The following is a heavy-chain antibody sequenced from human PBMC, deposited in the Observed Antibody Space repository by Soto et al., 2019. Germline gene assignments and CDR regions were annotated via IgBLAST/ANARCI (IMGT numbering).Heavy chain of an antibody. D-gene: IGHD3-22*01. CDR1: GGSISSYY. V-gene: IGHV4-59*01. J-gene: IGHJ5*02. CDR2: IYYSGST. Sequence: LSLTCTVSGGSISSYYWSWIRQPPGKGLEWIGYIYYSGSTNYNPSLKSRVTISVDTSKNQFSLKLSSVTAADTAVYYCARGRPYYYDSSGMYNWFDPWGQGTLVTVSS. CDR3: ARGRPYYYDSSGMYNWFDP.